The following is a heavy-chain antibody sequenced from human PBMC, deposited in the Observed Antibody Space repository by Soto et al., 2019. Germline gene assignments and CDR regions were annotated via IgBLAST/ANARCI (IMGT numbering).Heavy chain of an antibody. CDR1: GGSISSSSYY. Sequence: QLQLQESGPGLVKPSETLSLTCTVSGGSISSSSYYWGWIRQPPGKGLEWIGSIYYSGSTYYNPSLKIRVTISVYTSKNQFPLKLISVTATDTAVNYCARHEGSSGSYYYYFVMDVWGRGSTVTVS. J-gene: IGHJ6*02. CDR3: ARHEGSSGSYYYYFVMDV. D-gene: IGHD6-13*01. V-gene: IGHV4-39*01. CDR2: IYYSGST.